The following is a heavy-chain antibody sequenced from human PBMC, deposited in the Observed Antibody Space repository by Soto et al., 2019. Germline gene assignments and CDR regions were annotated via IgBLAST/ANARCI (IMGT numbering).Heavy chain of an antibody. Sequence: ASVKVSCKVSGYTLTELSMHWVRQAPGKGLEWMGGFDPEDGETIYAQKFQGRVTMTEDTSTDTAHMELSSLRSEDTAVYYCATDGRYCSGGSCYGMDVWGQGTTVTVSS. CDR2: FDPEDGET. CDR3: ATDGRYCSGGSCYGMDV. CDR1: GYTLTELS. V-gene: IGHV1-24*01. D-gene: IGHD2-15*01. J-gene: IGHJ6*02.